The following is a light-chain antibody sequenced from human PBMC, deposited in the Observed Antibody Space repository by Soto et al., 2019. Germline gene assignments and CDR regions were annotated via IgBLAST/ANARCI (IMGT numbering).Light chain of an antibody. CDR1: SSDVGGYNY. J-gene: IGLJ1*01. CDR2: EVS. Sequence: QSALTQPPSASGSPGQSVTISCTGTSSDVGGYNYVSWYQQHPGKAPKLMISEVSKRPSGVPDRFSGSKSGNTASLTVSGHQAEDEADYYCSSYAGNNNSGFGTGNKRTLL. V-gene: IGLV2-8*01. CDR3: SSYAGNNNSG.